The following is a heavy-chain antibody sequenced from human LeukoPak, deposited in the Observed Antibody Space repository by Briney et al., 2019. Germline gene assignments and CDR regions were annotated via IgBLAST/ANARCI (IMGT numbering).Heavy chain of an antibody. J-gene: IGHJ3*02. Sequence: GGSLRLSCAASGFTFSSYSMNWVRQAPGKGLEWVSSISSSSSYIYYADSVKGRFTISRGNAKNSLYLQMNSLRAEDTAVYYCARGGSSGYNYNAFDIWGQGTMVTVSS. CDR1: GFTFSSYS. CDR3: ARGGSSGYNYNAFDI. V-gene: IGHV3-21*01. CDR2: ISSSSSYI. D-gene: IGHD3-22*01.